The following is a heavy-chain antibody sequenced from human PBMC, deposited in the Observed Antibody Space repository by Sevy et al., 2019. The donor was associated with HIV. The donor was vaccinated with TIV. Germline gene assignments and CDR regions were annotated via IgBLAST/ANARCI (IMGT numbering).Heavy chain of an antibody. CDR3: AKGSSYFDN. CDR2: IRYDGGIK. D-gene: IGHD6-6*01. CDR1: GFTFSSYG. J-gene: IGHJ4*02. V-gene: IGHV3-30*02. Sequence: GGSLRLSCAASGFTFSSYGMQWVRQAPGKGLEWVSFIRYDGGIKDYADSVKGRFTISRDNSKNMLYLQMNSLRAEDTAVYYCAKGSSYFDNWGQGTLVTVSS.